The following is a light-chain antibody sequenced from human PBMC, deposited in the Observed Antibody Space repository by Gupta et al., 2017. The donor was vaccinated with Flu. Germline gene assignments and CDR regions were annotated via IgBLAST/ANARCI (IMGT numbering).Light chain of an antibody. CDR2: DAS. V-gene: IGKV3-11*01. Sequence: EIVLTQSPPTLSLSPGESATLSCRASQSPCSYLAWYQQKPGQAPRLLIYDASNRATGLPARFSGSGSGTDFTLTISSREPEDFAVYYCQQRSNWPPENSFGQGTKLEIK. CDR1: QSPCSY. CDR3: QQRSNWPPENS. J-gene: IGKJ2*03.